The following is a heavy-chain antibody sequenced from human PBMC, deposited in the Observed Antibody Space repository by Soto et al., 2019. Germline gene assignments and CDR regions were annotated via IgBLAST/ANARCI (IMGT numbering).Heavy chain of an antibody. Sequence: SVKVSCKASGGTFSSYAISWVRQAPGQGLEWMGGIIPIFGTANYAQKFQGRVTITADESTSTAYMELSSLRSEDTAVYYCARDSPYSSGWYVSWFDPWGQGTLVTVSS. CDR1: GGTFSSYA. V-gene: IGHV1-69*13. D-gene: IGHD6-19*01. J-gene: IGHJ5*02. CDR2: IIPIFGTA. CDR3: ARDSPYSSGWYVSWFDP.